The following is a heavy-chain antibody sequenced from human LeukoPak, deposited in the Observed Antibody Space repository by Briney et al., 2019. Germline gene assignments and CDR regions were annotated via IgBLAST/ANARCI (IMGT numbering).Heavy chain of an antibody. J-gene: IGHJ4*02. CDR2: ISWNSGSI. V-gene: IGHV3-9*01. CDR3: AKDMSGGSSSWGGLDY. D-gene: IGHD6-13*01. CDR1: GFTFDDYA. Sequence: GGSLRLSCAASGFTFDDYAMHWVRQAPGKGLEWVSGISWNSGSIGYADSVKGRFTISRDNAKNSLYLQMNSLRAEDTALYYCAKDMSGGSSSWGGLDYWGQGTLVTVSS.